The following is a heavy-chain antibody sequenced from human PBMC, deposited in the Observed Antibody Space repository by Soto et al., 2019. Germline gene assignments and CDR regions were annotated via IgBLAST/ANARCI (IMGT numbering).Heavy chain of an antibody. V-gene: IGHV4-4*07. CDR3: VRDGSKSLRDWFDP. CDR2: VYATGTT. CDR1: GGSISKFY. J-gene: IGHJ5*02. Sequence: PSETLSLTCNVSGGSISKFYWAWIRKTAGNGLEWMGRVYATGTTDYNPSHRSRVAMSVDISKKTFSLRLRSVTGADSGVYYCVRDGSKSLRDWFDPWGQGILVTV.